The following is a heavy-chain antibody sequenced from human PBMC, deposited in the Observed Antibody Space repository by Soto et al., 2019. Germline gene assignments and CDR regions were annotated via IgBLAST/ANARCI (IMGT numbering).Heavy chain of an antibody. CDR1: GFTFSSYS. Sequence: EVQLVESGGGLVQPGGSLRLSCAASGFTFSSYSMNWVRQAPGKGLEWVSYISSSSSTIYYADSVKGRFTISRDNAKNSPSRQMNSLRDEDTSVYYCAIYCGYGEWGQGTLVTVSS. J-gene: IGHJ4*02. V-gene: IGHV3-48*02. D-gene: IGHD5-12*01. CDR2: ISSSSSTI. CDR3: AIYCGYGE.